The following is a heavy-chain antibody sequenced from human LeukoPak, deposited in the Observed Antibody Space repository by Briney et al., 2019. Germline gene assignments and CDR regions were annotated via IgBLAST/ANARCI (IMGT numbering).Heavy chain of an antibody. CDR3: ARDLGYYGSGRSYYFDY. D-gene: IGHD3-10*01. V-gene: IGHV1-69*04. J-gene: IGHJ4*02. CDR2: IIPILGIA. Sequence: GASVKVSCKASGGTFSSYAISWVRQAPGQGLEWMVRIIPILGIANYAQKFQGRVTITADKSTSTAYMELSSLRSEDTAVYSCARDLGYYGSGRSYYFDYWGQGTLVTVSS. CDR1: GGTFSSYA.